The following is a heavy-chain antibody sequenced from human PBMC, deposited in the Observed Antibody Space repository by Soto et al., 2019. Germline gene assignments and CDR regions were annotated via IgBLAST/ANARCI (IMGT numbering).Heavy chain of an antibody. V-gene: IGHV3-74*01. CDR1: GFTFSSSP. CDR3: ARGAYPLDY. CDR2: IDGDGTTT. Sequence: EVQLEESGGGLVQPGGSLRLSCTASGFTFSSSPRHWVPQTPGKGLLWVSRIDGDGTTTTYAASVKGRFTISRDNAKNTLYLQMNSLRAEDTAVYYCARGAYPLDYWGQGTLVTVSS. D-gene: IGHD2-2*01. J-gene: IGHJ4*02.